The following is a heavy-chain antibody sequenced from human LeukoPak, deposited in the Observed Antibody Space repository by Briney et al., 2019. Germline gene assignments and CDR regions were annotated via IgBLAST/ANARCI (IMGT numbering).Heavy chain of an antibody. CDR2: ISGSGGST. CDR3: AKVSGQWPVVDY. J-gene: IGHJ4*02. Sequence: GGSLRLSCAASGLTFSSYAISWVRQAPGKGLEWVSAISGSGGSTYYADSVKGRFTISRDNSKNTLYLQMNSLRAEDTAVYYCAKVSGQWPVVDYWGQGTLVTVSS. CDR1: GLTFSSYA. V-gene: IGHV3-23*01. D-gene: IGHD6-19*01.